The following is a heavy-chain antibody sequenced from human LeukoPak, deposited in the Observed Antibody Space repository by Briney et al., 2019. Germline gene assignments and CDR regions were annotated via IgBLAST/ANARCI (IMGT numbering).Heavy chain of an antibody. J-gene: IGHJ2*01. CDR3: ARALAGAPFDF. CDR1: EFTPSSYS. V-gene: IGHV3-30*04. Sequence: GRSLRLSCSASEFTPSSYSMHWVRQAPGRGLEWAAVLSSVGGQQYYADSVKGRFTISADTSKNTLYLQMDSLRVEDTALYYCARALAGAPFDFWGRGTVVAVSS. D-gene: IGHD3-10*01. CDR2: LSSVGGQQ.